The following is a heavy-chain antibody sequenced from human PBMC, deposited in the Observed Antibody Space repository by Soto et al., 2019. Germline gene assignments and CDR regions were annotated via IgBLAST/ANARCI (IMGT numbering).Heavy chain of an antibody. CDR2: ISAYNGNT. J-gene: IGHJ6*02. Sequence: ASVKVSCKASGYTFTSYGISCVRQAPGQGLEWMGWISAYNGNTNYAQKLQGRVTMTTDTSTSTAYMELRSLRSDDTAVYYCARVVVVVPAAIRWFYYYYGMDVWGQGTTVTVS. CDR3: ARVVVVVPAAIRWFYYYYGMDV. D-gene: IGHD2-2*02. V-gene: IGHV1-18*01. CDR1: GYTFTSYG.